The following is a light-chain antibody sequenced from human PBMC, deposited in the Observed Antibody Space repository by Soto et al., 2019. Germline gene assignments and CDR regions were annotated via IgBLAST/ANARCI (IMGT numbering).Light chain of an antibody. CDR2: GAS. CDR1: QSISSN. CDR3: QNYNDWPQAT. J-gene: IGKJ1*01. V-gene: IGKV3-15*01. Sequence: ETVMTQSPATLSVSPGERAALSCRASQSISSNLAWYQQKPGQAPRLLIYGASIRATGIPARFSDSGSGTEFTLTISSLQSEDFAVYYCQNYNDWPQATFGQGSTVQ.